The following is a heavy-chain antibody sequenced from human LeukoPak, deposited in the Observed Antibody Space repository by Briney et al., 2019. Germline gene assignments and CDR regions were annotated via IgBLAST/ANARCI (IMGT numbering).Heavy chain of an antibody. CDR2: ISYDGSNK. CDR1: GFTFSNYG. D-gene: IGHD6-19*01. V-gene: IGHV3-30*03. J-gene: IGHJ4*02. Sequence: GGSLRLSCAASGFTFSNYGVHWVRQAPGKGLEWVAVISYDGSNKYYTDSVKGRFTISRDNSKNTLYLQMNSLRAEDTAVYYCARDGTAVAAGRWGQGTLVTVSS. CDR3: ARDGTAVAAGR.